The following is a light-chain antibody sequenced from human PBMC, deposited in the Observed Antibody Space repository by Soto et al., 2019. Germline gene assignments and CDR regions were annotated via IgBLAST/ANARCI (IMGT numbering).Light chain of an antibody. J-gene: IGKJ2*01. CDR3: HQYDNVPQT. V-gene: IGKV1-33*01. Sequence: DIQMTQSPSSLSASVGDRVTITCQASQDIGNFINWYQQKPGKAPKLLIYDASNLQTGVPSRFSGSGSGTHFTFTISSLQPEDSATYYCHQYDNVPQTFGQGTKLEIK. CDR1: QDIGNF. CDR2: DAS.